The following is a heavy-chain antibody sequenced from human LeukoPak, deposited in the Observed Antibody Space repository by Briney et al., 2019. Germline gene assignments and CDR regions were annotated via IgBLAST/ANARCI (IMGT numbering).Heavy chain of an antibody. Sequence: GGSLRLSCAASGFTFDDYAMHWVRQPPGKGLEWVSGISWNSGRTGYADSVKGRFTISRDNAKNFLYLQMNSLRGEDTALYYCAKAPTTSGWHYFDYWGQGTLVTVSS. CDR2: ISWNSGRT. V-gene: IGHV3-9*01. CDR1: GFTFDDYA. J-gene: IGHJ4*02. CDR3: AKAPTTSGWHYFDY. D-gene: IGHD6-19*01.